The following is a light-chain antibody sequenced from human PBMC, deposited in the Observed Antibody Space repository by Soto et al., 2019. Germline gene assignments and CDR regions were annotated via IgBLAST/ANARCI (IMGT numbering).Light chain of an antibody. CDR1: QSISSS. CDR2: AAS. V-gene: IGKV1-39*01. Sequence: DIQMTQFPSSLSASVRDRVTITCRASQSISSSLNWYQQKPGKAPKLLIYAASSLQSGVPSRFSGSGSGTDFTLTISSLQPEDFATYYCQQSYSTPRTFGQGTKVEIK. CDR3: QQSYSTPRT. J-gene: IGKJ1*01.